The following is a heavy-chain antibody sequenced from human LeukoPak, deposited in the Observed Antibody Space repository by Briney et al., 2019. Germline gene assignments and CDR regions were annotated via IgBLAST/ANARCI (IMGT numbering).Heavy chain of an antibody. J-gene: IGHJ5*02. D-gene: IGHD6-13*01. CDR3: ARDDSTWYHNWFDP. CDR2: INSGGTGT. V-gene: IGHV3-74*01. CDR1: GFTFSSYW. Sequence: QPGGSLRLSCAASGFTFSSYWMHWVRQAPGKGLVWVSRINSGGTGTTYADSVKGRFIISRDNAKNTLYLQMNSVRAEDTGVYYCARDDSTWYHNWFDPWGQGTLVTVSS.